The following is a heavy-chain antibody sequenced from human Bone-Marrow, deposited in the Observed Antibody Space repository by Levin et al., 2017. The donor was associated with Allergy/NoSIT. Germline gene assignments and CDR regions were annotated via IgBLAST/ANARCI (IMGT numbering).Heavy chain of an antibody. V-gene: IGHV3-33*01. Sequence: GGSLRLSCAASGFTFGTHDIHWVRQAPGKGLEWVAVIWWDGSKEYYGDSVKGRFIISRDNSKNTLSLQMNSLKVEDTAIYYCVRGAPGGLNAAAGERWFDPWGQGTLVTVSS. D-gene: IGHD6-13*01. CDR2: IWWDGSKE. CDR3: VRGAPGGLNAAAGERWFDP. J-gene: IGHJ5*02. CDR1: GFTFGTHD.